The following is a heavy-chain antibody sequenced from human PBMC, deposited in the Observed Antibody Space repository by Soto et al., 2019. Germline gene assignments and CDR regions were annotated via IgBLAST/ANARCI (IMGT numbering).Heavy chain of an antibody. CDR2: ISSGSTYI. D-gene: IGHD3-22*01. CDR1: GFTFSTYT. J-gene: IGHJ6*02. CDR3: AGEKGAYDRDGGLLGV. Sequence: EVQLVESGGGLVKPGGSLRLSCAASGFTFSTYTMNWVRQAPGKGLEWVSSISSGSTYIYYADSVTGRFTISRDNAKNSLYPQMNNLRGKGPALEYRAGEKGAYDRDGGLLGVLGQGTTVTVSS. V-gene: IGHV3-21*01.